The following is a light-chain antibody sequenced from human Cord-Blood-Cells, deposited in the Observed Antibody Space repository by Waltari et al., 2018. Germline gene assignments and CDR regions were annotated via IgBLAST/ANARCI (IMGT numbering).Light chain of an antibody. CDR3: SSYAGSNNYVV. CDR1: SSDVGCYNY. CDR2: EVS. V-gene: IGLV2-8*01. J-gene: IGLJ2*01. Sequence: QSPLPQPPSASGSPGQSVTISCPGTSSDVGCYNYVSWYQQHPGKAPNLMIYEVSKRPSGVPDRFSGSKSGNTASLTVSGLQAEDEADYYCSSYAGSNNYVVFGGGTKLTVL.